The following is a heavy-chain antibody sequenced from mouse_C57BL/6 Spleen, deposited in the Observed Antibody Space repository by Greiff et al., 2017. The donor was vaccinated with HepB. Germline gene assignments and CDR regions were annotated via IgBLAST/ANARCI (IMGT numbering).Heavy chain of an antibody. CDR2: IRNQANGYTT. CDR3: ARYSYSNYVGWFAY. V-gene: IGHV7-3*01. D-gene: IGHD2-5*01. J-gene: IGHJ3*01. Sequence: EVKLVESGGGLVQPGGSLCLSCAASGFTFTDYYMSWVRQPPGKALEWLGFIRNQANGYTTEYSASVKGRFTISIDNSISILYLQMNALRAEDSATYDSARYSYSNYVGWFAYWGQGTLVTVSA. CDR1: GFTFTDYY.